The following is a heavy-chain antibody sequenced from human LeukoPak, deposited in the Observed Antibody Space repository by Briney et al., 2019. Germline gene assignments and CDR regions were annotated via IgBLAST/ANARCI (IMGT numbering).Heavy chain of an antibody. J-gene: IGHJ3*02. V-gene: IGHV4-59*01. D-gene: IGHD2/OR15-2a*01. Sequence: SETLSLTCTVSGGSISPYYWTWIRHPPGKRLEWLGDIYYTGSTNYNPSLKNRVTISVDTSNNQFSLKLTSMTAADTAVYYCARSSTPIYAFEIWGQGTGVTVSS. CDR1: GGSISPYY. CDR3: ARSSTPIYAFEI. CDR2: IYYTGST.